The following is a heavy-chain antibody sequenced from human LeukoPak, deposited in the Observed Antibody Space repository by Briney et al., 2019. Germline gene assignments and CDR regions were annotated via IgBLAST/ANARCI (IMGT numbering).Heavy chain of an antibody. D-gene: IGHD4-17*01. J-gene: IGHJ4*02. V-gene: IGHV3-21*01. CDR3: AKDGRSRLRPQPVGPYEDY. CDR2: ISSSSSYI. Sequence: PGGSLRLSCAASGFTFSSYSMNWVRQAPGKGLEWASSISSSSSYIYYADSVKGRFTISRDNSKNTLYLQMNSLRAEDTAVYYCAKDGRSRLRPQPVGPYEDYWGQGTLVTVSS. CDR1: GFTFSSYS.